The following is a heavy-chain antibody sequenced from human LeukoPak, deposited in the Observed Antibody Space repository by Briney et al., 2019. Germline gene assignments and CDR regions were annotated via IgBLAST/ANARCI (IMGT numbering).Heavy chain of an antibody. CDR2: ISSSSSTI. CDR1: GFTFSSYS. D-gene: IGHD2-2*01. Sequence: GGSLRLSCAASGFTFSSYSMNWVRQAPGKGLEWVPYISSSSSTIYYADSVKGRFTISGDNAKNSLYLQMNSLRAEDTAVYYCARSPGDIVVVPAASDYWGQGTLVTVSS. V-gene: IGHV3-48*01. CDR3: ARSPGDIVVVPAASDY. J-gene: IGHJ4*02.